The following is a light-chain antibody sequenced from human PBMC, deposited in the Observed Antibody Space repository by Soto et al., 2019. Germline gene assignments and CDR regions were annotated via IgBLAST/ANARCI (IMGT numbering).Light chain of an antibody. J-gene: IGKJ5*01. CDR2: DSS. CDR3: QQRSNWQIT. CDR1: QSVSTY. Sequence: ETVLTQSPATLSLSPGESATLSCRASQSVSTYLAWYQQKPGQAPRLLIYDSSNRVTGIPARFRGSGSGTDFTLTISSLAPDDFAVYYCQQRSNWQITFGQGTRLEIK. V-gene: IGKV3-11*01.